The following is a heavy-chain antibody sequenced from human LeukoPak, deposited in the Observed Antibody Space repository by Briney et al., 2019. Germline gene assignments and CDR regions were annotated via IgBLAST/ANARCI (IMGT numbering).Heavy chain of an antibody. CDR1: GFTFSNAW. V-gene: IGHV4-34*01. Sequence: GSLRLSCAVSGFTFSNAWMSWVRQPPGKGLEWIGKINHSGSTNYNPSLKSRVTISVDTSKNQFSLKLSSVTAADTAVYYCARHMTCSGGSCYFLRFDPWGQGTLVTVSS. D-gene: IGHD2-15*01. CDR3: ARHMTCSGGSCYFLRFDP. CDR2: INHSGST. J-gene: IGHJ5*02.